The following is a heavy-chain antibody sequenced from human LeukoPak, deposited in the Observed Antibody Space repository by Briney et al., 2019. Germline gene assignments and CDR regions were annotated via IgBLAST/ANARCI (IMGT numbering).Heavy chain of an antibody. CDR3: ARGGAGWYVSVFDA. Sequence: SQTPSLTPAISRDSVSNNGASRKSIRQSPSRCLECLGRTYYRTRWSFDYAVSVRSRATINPDTSKNQFSLQLGSVTLEDTAVYYCARGGAGWYVSVFDAWGQGTLVTVAS. CDR1: RDSVSNNGAS. J-gene: IGHJ5*02. CDR2: TYYRTRWSF. V-gene: IGHV6-1*01. D-gene: IGHD6-19*01.